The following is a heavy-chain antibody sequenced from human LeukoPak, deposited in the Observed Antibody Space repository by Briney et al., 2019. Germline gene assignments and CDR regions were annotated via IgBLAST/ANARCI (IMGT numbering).Heavy chain of an antibody. Sequence: GGSLRLSCAASGFAFSSYLMNWVRQAPGKGLEWVATIKQDGSAKNYVGSVKGRFTVSRDNAKNLVYLQMSSLGAEDTAVYYCARDPAAAPYFDYWGQGALVTVSS. V-gene: IGHV3-7*01. J-gene: IGHJ4*02. CDR1: GFAFSSYL. D-gene: IGHD6-6*01. CDR3: ARDPAAAPYFDY. CDR2: IKQDGSAK.